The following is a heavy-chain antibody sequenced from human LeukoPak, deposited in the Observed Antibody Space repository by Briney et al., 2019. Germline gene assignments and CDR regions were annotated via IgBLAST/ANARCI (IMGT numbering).Heavy chain of an antibody. J-gene: IGHJ2*01. Sequence: GGSLRLSCAASGFTFSSYAMTWVRQAPGKGLEWVSIIGGSGDSIYYADSVKGRFTISRGNSQNTLYLQMNSLSAEDTAVYYCAKAPRTMGYFDLWGRGTLVTVSS. V-gene: IGHV3-23*01. D-gene: IGHD3-10*01. CDR3: AKAPRTMGYFDL. CDR2: IGGSGDSI. CDR1: GFTFSSYA.